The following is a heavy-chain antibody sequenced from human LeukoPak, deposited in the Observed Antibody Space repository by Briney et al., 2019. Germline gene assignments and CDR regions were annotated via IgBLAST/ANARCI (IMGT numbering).Heavy chain of an antibody. CDR3: AREARYSSSWATYFDY. V-gene: IGHV3-21*01. J-gene: IGHJ4*02. CDR2: ISSSSSYI. CDR1: GFTFSSYS. D-gene: IGHD6-13*01. Sequence: GGSLRLSCAASGFTFSSYSMNRVRQAPGKGLEWVSSISSSSSYIYYADSVKGRFTISRDNAKNSLYLQMNSLRAEDTAVYYCAREARYSSSWATYFDYWGQGTLVTVSS.